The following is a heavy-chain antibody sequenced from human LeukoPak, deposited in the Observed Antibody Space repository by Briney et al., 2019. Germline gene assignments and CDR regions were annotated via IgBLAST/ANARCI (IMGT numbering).Heavy chain of an antibody. Sequence: PSETLSLTCAVYGGSFSGYYWSWIRQPPGKGLEWIGEINHSGSTNYNPSLKSRVTISVDTSKNQFSLKLSSVTAADTAVYYCARCSSLREGLDYWGQGTLVTVSS. D-gene: IGHD6-13*01. J-gene: IGHJ4*02. CDR3: ARCSSLREGLDY. CDR1: GGSFSGYY. V-gene: IGHV4-34*01. CDR2: INHSGST.